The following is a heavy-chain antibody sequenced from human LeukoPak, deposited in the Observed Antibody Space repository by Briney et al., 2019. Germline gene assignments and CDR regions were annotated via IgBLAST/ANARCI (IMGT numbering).Heavy chain of an antibody. V-gene: IGHV3-30*19. J-gene: IGHJ4*02. CDR2: ISYDGSNK. CDR1: GFIFSSYA. D-gene: IGHD6-19*01. Sequence: GGSLRLSCAASGFIFSSYAMHWVRQAPGKGLEWVAVISYDGSNKYYADSVKGRFTISRDNSKNTLYLQMNSLRAEDTAVYYCARAPGSGWYLYYFDYWGQGTLVTVSS. CDR3: ARAPGSGWYLYYFDY.